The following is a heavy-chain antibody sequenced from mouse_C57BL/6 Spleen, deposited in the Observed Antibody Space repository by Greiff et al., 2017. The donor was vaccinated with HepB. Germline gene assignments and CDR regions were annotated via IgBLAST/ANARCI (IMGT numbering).Heavy chain of an antibody. V-gene: IGHV1-82*01. D-gene: IGHD3-1*01. CDR1: GYAISSSW. Sequence: QVQLQQSGPELVKPGASVKISCKASGYAISSSWMNWVKQRPGKGLEWIGRIYPGDGDTNYNGKFKGKATLTAEKSSITANMQLSSLKSEDSAVYFCAAGLYAMDYWGQGTSVTVSS. CDR2: IYPGDGDT. J-gene: IGHJ4*01. CDR3: AAGLYAMDY.